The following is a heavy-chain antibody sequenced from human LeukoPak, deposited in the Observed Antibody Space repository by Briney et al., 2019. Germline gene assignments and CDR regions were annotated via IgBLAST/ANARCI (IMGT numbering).Heavy chain of an antibody. CDR3: ASLGSSWYPFDY. CDR2: IRYDGSNK. D-gene: IGHD6-13*01. J-gene: IGHJ4*02. Sequence: GGSLRLSCAASGFTFSSYGMHWVRQAPGKGLEWVAFIRYDGSNKYCADSVKGRFTISRDNSKNTLYLQMNSLRAEDTAVYYCASLGSSWYPFDYWGQGTLVTVSS. V-gene: IGHV3-30*02. CDR1: GFTFSSYG.